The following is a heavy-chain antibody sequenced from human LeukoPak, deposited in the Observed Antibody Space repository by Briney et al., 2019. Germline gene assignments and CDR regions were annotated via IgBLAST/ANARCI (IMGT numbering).Heavy chain of an antibody. CDR2: IKTDGSEK. D-gene: IGHD3-22*01. CDR1: GFTFSNYW. V-gene: IGHV3-7*01. J-gene: IGHJ1*01. Sequence: GGSLRLSCEGSGFTFSNYWMGWVRQAPGKGLQWVANIKTDGSEKYYVDSVKGRFTISRDNAKNSLYLQMNSLGAEDTAVYYCATYSSLNRREFQFWGQGTLLTVSS. CDR3: ATYSSLNRREFQF.